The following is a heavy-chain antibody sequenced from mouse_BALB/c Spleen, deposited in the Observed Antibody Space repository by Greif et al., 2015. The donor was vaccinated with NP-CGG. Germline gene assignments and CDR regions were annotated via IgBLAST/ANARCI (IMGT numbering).Heavy chain of an antibody. CDR2: INPYNDGT. J-gene: IGHJ2*01. CDR1: GYTFTSYV. CDR3: ARGDYDRVFDY. D-gene: IGHD2-4*01. Sequence: EVQLQQSGPELVKPGASVKMSCKASGYTFTSYVMHWVKQKPGQGLEWIGYINPYNDGTKYNEKFKGKATLTSDKSPSTAYTELSSLTSEDFAVYYCARGDYDRVFDYWGQGTTLTVSS. V-gene: IGHV1-14*01.